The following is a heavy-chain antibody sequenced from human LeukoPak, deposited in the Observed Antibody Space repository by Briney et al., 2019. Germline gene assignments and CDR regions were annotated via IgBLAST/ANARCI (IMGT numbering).Heavy chain of an antibody. CDR2: IKQDGSEI. CDR1: GFTLSSYW. Sequence: GGSLRLSCAASGFTLSSYWMIWVRQAPGKGLEWVANIKQDGSEISYVDSVKGRFTISRDNAKNSLYLQMNSLRAEDTAVYYCVRGNPFGGYWGQGALVTVSS. D-gene: IGHD2-15*01. J-gene: IGHJ4*02. V-gene: IGHV3-7*03. CDR3: VRGNPFGGY.